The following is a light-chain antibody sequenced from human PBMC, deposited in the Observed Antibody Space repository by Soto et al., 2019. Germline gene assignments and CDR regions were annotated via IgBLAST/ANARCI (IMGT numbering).Light chain of an antibody. J-gene: IGLJ2*01. CDR2: NVS. V-gene: IGLV2-14*03. CDR3: SSYTNTSPHVI. CDR1: SSDIGGYNH. Sequence: QSALTQPASVSGSPGQSITISCTGASSDIGGYNHVSWYQQHPGKAPKLIIYNVSHRPSGVSTRFSGSKYGNTASLLIAGLQAEDEADYFCSSYTNTSPHVIFGGRTKLTVL.